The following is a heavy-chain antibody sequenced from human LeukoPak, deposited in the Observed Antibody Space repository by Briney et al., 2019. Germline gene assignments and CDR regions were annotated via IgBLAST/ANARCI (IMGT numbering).Heavy chain of an antibody. V-gene: IGHV3-7*01. D-gene: IGHD3-16*01. CDR2: IKKDGSEK. CDR3: ATYTNWVAGDV. J-gene: IGHJ6*02. Sequence: GGSLRLSCVASGFTFSDSWVRWDRQAPGEGRGWVADIKKDGSEKDYVDSVKGRFTISRDNAKNSLYLQMDSLRAEDTAVYYCATYTNWVAGDVWGQGTTVSVSS. CDR1: GFTFSDSW.